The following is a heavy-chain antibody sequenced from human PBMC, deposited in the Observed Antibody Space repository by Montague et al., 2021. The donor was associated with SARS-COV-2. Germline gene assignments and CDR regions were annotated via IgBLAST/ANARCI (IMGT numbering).Heavy chain of an antibody. D-gene: IGHD3-9*01. J-gene: IGHJ4*01. CDR2: ISDSGGST. CDR1: GFTFSSYG. CDR3: ANRGVRYFDEKGVWYYFDY. V-gene: IGHV3-23*01. Sequence: SLRLSCAASGFTFSSYGMTWVRQAPGKGLEWVSTISDSGGSTYYADSVKGRFTISRDNSKNTLYLQMNSLRAEDTAVYYCANRGVRYFDEKGVWYYFDYWGQGTLVTVSS.